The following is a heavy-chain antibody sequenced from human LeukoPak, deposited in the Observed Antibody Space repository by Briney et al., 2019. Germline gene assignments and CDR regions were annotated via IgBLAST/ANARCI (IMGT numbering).Heavy chain of an antibody. CDR3: ARQRFSYGSGSPYDF. J-gene: IGHJ4*02. CDR2: IYYSGST. V-gene: IGHV4-59*01. CDR1: GGSISSYY. Sequence: SETLSLTCTVSGGSISSYYWSWIRQPPGKGLEWIGYIYYSGSTNYSPSLKSRVTISVDTSKNQFSLKLSSVTAADTAVYYCARQRFSYGSGSPYDFWGQGTLVTVSS. D-gene: IGHD5-18*01.